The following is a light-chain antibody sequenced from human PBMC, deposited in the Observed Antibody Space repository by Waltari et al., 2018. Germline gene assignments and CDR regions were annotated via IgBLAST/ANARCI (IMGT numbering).Light chain of an antibody. CDR3: SSYTRTSTVI. Sequence: QSALPQPASVSGSPGPSLTISCHGTSSDVGAFNSISWYPQHPGKAPKLMIYDVTNWPSGVSHRFSGSKSGNTASLTISGLQAEDEADYYCSSYTRTSTVIFGGGTKLTVL. CDR1: SSDVGAFNS. CDR2: DVT. J-gene: IGLJ2*01. V-gene: IGLV2-14*03.